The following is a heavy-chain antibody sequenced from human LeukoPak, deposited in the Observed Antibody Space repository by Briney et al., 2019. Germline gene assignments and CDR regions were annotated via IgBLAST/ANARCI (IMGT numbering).Heavy chain of an antibody. CDR3: VRGPYGASISKWFDP. V-gene: IGHV4-59*01. CDR1: RGSISGYS. D-gene: IGHD4/OR15-4a*01. J-gene: IGHJ5*02. CDR2: IYYSGDT. Sequence: SSETLSLTCTVSRGSISGYSWSWIRQSPGGGLEWIGYIYYSGDTAYNPSLRSRVTLSVDTSKNQFSLQLRSVTTADTAVYYCVRGPYGASISKWFDPWGQGTQVIVSP.